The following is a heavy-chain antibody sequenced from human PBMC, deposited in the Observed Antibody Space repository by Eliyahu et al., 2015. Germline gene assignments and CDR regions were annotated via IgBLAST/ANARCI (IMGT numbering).Heavy chain of an antibody. Sequence: EVQLVESGGGLVQPGGSLRLSCAASGFTFXXXWMXWVRQAPGKGLEWVANIKQDGSEKYYVDSVKGRFTISRDNAKNSLYLQMNSLRAEDTAVYYCARDSRGEYYYDSSGAYWGQGTLVTVSS. CDR2: IKQDGSEK. V-gene: IGHV3-7*01. J-gene: IGHJ4*02. CDR1: GFTFXXXW. D-gene: IGHD3-22*01. CDR3: ARDSRGEYYYDSSGAY.